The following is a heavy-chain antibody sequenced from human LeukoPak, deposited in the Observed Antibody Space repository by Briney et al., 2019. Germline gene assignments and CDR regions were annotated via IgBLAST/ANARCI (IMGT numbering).Heavy chain of an antibody. CDR3: AYSDRFDT. D-gene: IGHD4-17*01. J-gene: IGHJ4*02. V-gene: IGHV3-74*03. CDR2: GDGDGSHS. CDR1: GFTLGNYW. Sequence: AGGSLRLSCAASGFTLGNYWMHWVRQAPGKGLVWVSRGDGDGSHSTYADSVKGRFTISRDNAKNTLYLQMNRLTGEDTAVYYCAYSDRFDTWGQGTLVTVSS.